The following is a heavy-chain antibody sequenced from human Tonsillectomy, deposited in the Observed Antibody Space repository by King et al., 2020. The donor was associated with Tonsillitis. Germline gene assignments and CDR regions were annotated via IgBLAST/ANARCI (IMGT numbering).Heavy chain of an antibody. Sequence: QLVQSGGGLVKPGGSLRLSCVASGFTFSSYNINWVRQAPGKGLEWVSSISGSGSYIYYADSVKDRFTISRDNAKNSLYLQMSSLRAEDTAVYYCARDVVPTARYYFDYWGQGTLVTVSS. D-gene: IGHD2-2*01. J-gene: IGHJ4*02. CDR2: ISGSGSYI. CDR3: ARDVVPTARYYFDY. CDR1: GFTFSSYN. V-gene: IGHV3-21*01.